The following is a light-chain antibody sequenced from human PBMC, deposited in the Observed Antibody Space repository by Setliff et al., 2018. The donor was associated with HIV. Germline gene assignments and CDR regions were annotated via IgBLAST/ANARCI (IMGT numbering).Light chain of an antibody. CDR1: SSDVGNYNL. V-gene: IGLV2-23*02. J-gene: IGLJ1*01. Sequence: QSVLTQPASVSGSPGQSITISCTGTSSDVGNYNLVSWYQQHPGKAPKIMIYEVTKRPSGVSDRFSGSKSGNTASLTISWLQADDEADYYCCSYASYSTYVFGSGTK. CDR3: CSYASYSTYV. CDR2: EVT.